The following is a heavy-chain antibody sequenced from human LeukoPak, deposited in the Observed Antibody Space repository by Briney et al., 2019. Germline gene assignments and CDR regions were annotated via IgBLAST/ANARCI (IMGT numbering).Heavy chain of an antibody. CDR2: IKQDGSEK. D-gene: IGHD2-15*01. CDR1: GFTFSSYW. CDR3: ARDLVAATGYYYYYYGMDV. J-gene: IGHJ6*02. Sequence: GGSLRLSCAASGFTFSSYWMSWVRQAPGRGLEWVANIKQDGSEKYYVDSVKGRFTISRDNAKNSLYLQMNSLRAEDTAVYYCARDLVAATGYYYYYYGMDVWGQGTTVTVSS. V-gene: IGHV3-7*01.